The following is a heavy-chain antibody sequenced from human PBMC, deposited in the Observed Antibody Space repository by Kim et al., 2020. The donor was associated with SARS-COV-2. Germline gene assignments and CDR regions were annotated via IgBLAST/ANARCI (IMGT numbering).Heavy chain of an antibody. CDR3: AKLGLGPGFDY. D-gene: IGHD7-27*01. Sequence: GGSLRLSCAASGFTFSSYGMHWVRQAPGKGLEWVAVISYDGSNKYYADSVKGRFTISRDNSKNTLYLQMNSLRAEDTAVYYCAKLGLGPGFDYWGQGTLVTVSS. J-gene: IGHJ4*02. CDR1: GFTFSSYG. CDR2: ISYDGSNK. V-gene: IGHV3-30*18.